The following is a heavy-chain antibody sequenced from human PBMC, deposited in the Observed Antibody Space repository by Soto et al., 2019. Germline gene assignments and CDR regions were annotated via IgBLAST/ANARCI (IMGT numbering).Heavy chain of an antibody. V-gene: IGHV3-30-3*01. D-gene: IGHD2-15*01. CDR1: GFTFSSYA. Sequence: QVQLVESGGGVVQPGRSLRLSCAASGFTFSSYAMYWVRQAPGKGLEWVAVISYDGNNKYYADSVKGRFTISRDNYKXPXXXEXXSLRAEDTAVYYCARAGCDGGSCYTLVGLRYGMDVWGQGTTVTVSS. J-gene: IGHJ6*02. CDR2: ISYDGNNK. CDR3: ARAGCDGGSCYTLVGLRYGMDV.